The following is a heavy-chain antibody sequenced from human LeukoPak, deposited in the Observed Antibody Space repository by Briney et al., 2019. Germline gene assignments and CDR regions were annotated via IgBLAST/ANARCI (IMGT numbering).Heavy chain of an antibody. D-gene: IGHD4-17*01. V-gene: IGHV4-61*09. Sequence: SETLSLTCTVSGGSISTGSYYWNWIRQPAGKGLEWIGHIHTSGNTNYNPSLKSRVTISVDTSKNQFSLKLSSVTAADTAVYYCARASHDYGDYSHFDYWGQGTLVTVSS. CDR1: GGSISTGSYY. J-gene: IGHJ4*02. CDR3: ARASHDYGDYSHFDY. CDR2: IHTSGNT.